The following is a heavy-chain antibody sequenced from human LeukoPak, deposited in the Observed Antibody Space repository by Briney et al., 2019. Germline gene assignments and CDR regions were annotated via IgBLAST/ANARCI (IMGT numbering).Heavy chain of an antibody. J-gene: IGHJ3*02. V-gene: IGHV3-7*01. CDR2: IKQDGSEK. CDR1: GFTFSNYW. Sequence: GGSLRLSCAASGFTFSNYWMSWVRQAPGKGLEWVANIKQDGSEKYYVDSVKGRFTVSRDNAKKSLYLQMNSLRAEDTAVFYCARGGMVRRVMGAFDIWGQGTLVTVSS. CDR3: ARGGMVRRVMGAFDI. D-gene: IGHD3-10*01.